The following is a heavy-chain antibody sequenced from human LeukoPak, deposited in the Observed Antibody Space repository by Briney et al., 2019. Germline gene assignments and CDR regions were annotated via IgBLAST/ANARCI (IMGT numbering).Heavy chain of an antibody. CDR1: GFTFSSYA. J-gene: IGHJ4*02. CDR2: ISYDGSNK. CDR3: ARDRTRDGYNQGRVFDY. Sequence: GGSLRLSCGASGFTFSSYAMHWVRQAPGKGLEWVAVISYDGSNKYYADSVKGRFTISRDNSKNTLFLQMNSLRGEDTAVYYCARDRTRDGYNQGRVFDYWGQGTLVTVSS. V-gene: IGHV3-30-3*01. D-gene: IGHD5-24*01.